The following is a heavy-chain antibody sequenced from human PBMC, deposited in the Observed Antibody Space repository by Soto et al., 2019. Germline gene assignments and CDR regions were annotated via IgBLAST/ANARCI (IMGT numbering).Heavy chain of an antibody. CDR2: IDYSGGT. D-gene: IGHD2-8*01. V-gene: IGHV4-61*01. CDR3: ARRSRTNDYYFDY. J-gene: IGHJ4*02. Sequence: SETLSLTCTVSGGSVSSGSYYWTWIRQPPGKGLEWIGYIDYSGGTNYNPSLKSRVTISIDTSKNQFSLKLRSVTAADTAVYYCARRSRTNDYYFDYWGQGTLVTVSS. CDR1: GGSVSSGSYY.